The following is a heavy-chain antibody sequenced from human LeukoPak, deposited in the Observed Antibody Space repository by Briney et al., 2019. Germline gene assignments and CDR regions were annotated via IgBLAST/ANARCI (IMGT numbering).Heavy chain of an antibody. CDR2: IYYSGSM. J-gene: IGHJ4*02. CDR3: ARAKRGSYGYYFDY. V-gene: IGHV4-30-4*07. Sequence: KSSETLSLTCGVSGGSISSGGFSWSWIRQPPGKGLEWIGYIYYSGSMYYNPSLKSRVSMSVDTSENQFSLKVISVTAADTAVYYCARAKRGSYGYYFDYWGQGTLVTV. D-gene: IGHD1-26*01. CDR1: GGSISSGGFS.